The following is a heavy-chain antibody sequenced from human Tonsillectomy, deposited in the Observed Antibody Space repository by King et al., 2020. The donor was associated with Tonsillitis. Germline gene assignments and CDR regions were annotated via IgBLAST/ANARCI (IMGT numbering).Heavy chain of an antibody. CDR1: GFTFSNFG. CDR3: ANGRGPGRTYLDY. Sequence: QLVQSGGGVVQPGRSLRLSCAASGFTFSNFGMHWVRQAPGKGLEWVAVISYDGSNKNYADSVKGRFTISRDNSKNTLYLQMNSLRAEDTAVYYCANGRGPGRTYLDYWGQGTLVTVSS. D-gene: IGHD1-26*01. CDR2: ISYDGSNK. V-gene: IGHV3-30*18. J-gene: IGHJ4*02.